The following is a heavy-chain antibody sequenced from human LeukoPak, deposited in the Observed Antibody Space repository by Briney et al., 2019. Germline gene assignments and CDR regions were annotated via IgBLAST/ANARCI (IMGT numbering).Heavy chain of an antibody. CDR3: AKGWGTGSYLTLDY. V-gene: IGHV3-30*18. CDR1: GFTFSDYA. D-gene: IGHD3-10*01. CDR2: ISYDGSME. Sequence: GGSLRLSCAASGFTFSDYAMHWVRQAPGKGLEWVEIISYDGSMEYYADSVKGRFTITRDNSKNTLYLQMNSLRDEDTAVYYCAKGWGTGSYLTLDYWGQGTLVTVSS. J-gene: IGHJ4*02.